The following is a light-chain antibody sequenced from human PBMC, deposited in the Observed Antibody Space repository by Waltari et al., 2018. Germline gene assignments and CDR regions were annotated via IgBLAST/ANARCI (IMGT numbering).Light chain of an antibody. Sequence: PPPCRASQSVTSNLAWYQQKPGQAPRLLIYGASTRATGIPARFSGSGSGTEFTLTVSSLQSEDFAVYYCQQYHKWPLTFGGGTKVGIK. CDR3: QQYHKWPLT. J-gene: IGKJ4*01. V-gene: IGKV3-15*01. CDR1: QSVTSN. CDR2: GAS.